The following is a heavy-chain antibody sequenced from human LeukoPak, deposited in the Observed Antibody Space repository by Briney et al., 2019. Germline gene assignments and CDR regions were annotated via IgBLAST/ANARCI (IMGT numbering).Heavy chain of an antibody. CDR1: GGSISSYY. V-gene: IGHV4-59*01. CDR3: ARDVPMGSVRGYFDY. D-gene: IGHD3-10*01. J-gene: IGHJ4*02. Sequence: SETLSLTCTVSGGSISSYYWSWIRQPPGKGLEWIGYIYYSGSTNYNPSLKSRVTISLDTSKNQFSLKLSSVTAADTAVYYCARDVPMGSVRGYFDYWGQGTLVTVSS. CDR2: IYYSGST.